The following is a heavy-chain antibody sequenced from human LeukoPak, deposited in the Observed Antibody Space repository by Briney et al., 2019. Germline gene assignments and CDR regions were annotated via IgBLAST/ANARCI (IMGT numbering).Heavy chain of an antibody. V-gene: IGHV4-38-2*02. J-gene: IGHJ4*02. CDR2: IYHSGST. CDR1: GYSISSGYY. CDR3: ARVSYGSSGWYVDY. D-gene: IGHD6-19*01. Sequence: SETLSLTCTVSGYSISSGYYWGWIRQPPGKGLEWIGSIYHSGSTYYNPSLKSRVTISVDTSKNQFSLKLSSVTAADTAVYYCARVSYGSSGWYVDYWGQGTLVTVSS.